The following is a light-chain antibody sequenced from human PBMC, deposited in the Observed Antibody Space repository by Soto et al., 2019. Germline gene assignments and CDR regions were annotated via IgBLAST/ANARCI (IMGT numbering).Light chain of an antibody. CDR1: TSDVGGYSY. V-gene: IGLV2-11*01. CDR3: CSYAGSNNFV. CDR2: DVS. J-gene: IGLJ1*01. Sequence: QSALTQPRSVSGSPGQSVTISCTGTTSDVGGYSYVSWYQQHPGKAPKVMIYDVSKRPSGVPDRFSGSKSGNTASLTISGLQADDEADYYCCSYAGSNNFVFGTGTKVTVL.